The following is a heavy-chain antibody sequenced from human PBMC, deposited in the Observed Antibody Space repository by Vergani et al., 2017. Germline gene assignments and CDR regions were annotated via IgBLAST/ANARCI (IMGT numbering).Heavy chain of an antibody. Sequence: VQLVESGGGVVQPGRSLRLSCAASGFTFSSYSMNWVRQAPGKGLEWVSSISSSSSYIYYADSVKGRFTISRDNAKNALYLQMNSLRAEDTAVYYCARDRGVVAPDAFDIWGQGTMVTVSS. D-gene: IGHD2-21*01. CDR1: GFTFSSYS. CDR2: ISSSSSYI. V-gene: IGHV3-21*01. CDR3: ARDRGVVAPDAFDI. J-gene: IGHJ3*02.